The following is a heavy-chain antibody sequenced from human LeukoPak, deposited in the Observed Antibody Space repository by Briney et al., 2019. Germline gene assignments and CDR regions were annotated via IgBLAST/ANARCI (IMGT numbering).Heavy chain of an antibody. D-gene: IGHD3-10*01. CDR1: GGSFSDYY. CDR3: ARGGYYGSGNDFRFDP. Sequence: SETLSLTCVVYGGSFSDYYWNWIRHPPGKGLEWIGYIYYSVSTNYNPSLKSRVTISVDTSKNQFSLKLSSVTAADTAVYYCARGGYYGSGNDFRFDPWGQGTLVTVSS. J-gene: IGHJ5*02. V-gene: IGHV4-59*01. CDR2: IYYSVST.